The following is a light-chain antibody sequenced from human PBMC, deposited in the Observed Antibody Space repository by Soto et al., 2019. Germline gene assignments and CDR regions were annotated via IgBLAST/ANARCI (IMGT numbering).Light chain of an antibody. CDR1: QSISNTS. CDR2: GAS. J-gene: IGKJ2*01. V-gene: IGKV3-20*01. CDR3: QQYGSSPPKYT. Sequence: EIVLTQSPDTLSLSSGERATLSCRASQSISNTSLAWYLQKPGQAPRLLIYGASNRATDIPDRFSGSGSGTDFTLTISRLEPEDFAVYYCQQYGSSPPKYTFGQGTKLEIK.